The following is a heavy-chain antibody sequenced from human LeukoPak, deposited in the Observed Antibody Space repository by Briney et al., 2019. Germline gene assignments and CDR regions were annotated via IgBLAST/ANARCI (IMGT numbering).Heavy chain of an antibody. CDR1: GFPLSDYW. CDR2: IKQDGGEI. Sequence: GGSLRLSCAASGFPLSDYWMSWVRQAPGKGLEWVANIKQDGGEIYYVDSVKGRFTISRDNAKNSLYLQMNSLTAEDTAVYYCARSSWSTFDPWGQGTLVTVSS. J-gene: IGHJ5*02. D-gene: IGHD6-13*01. V-gene: IGHV3-7*01. CDR3: ARSSWSTFDP.